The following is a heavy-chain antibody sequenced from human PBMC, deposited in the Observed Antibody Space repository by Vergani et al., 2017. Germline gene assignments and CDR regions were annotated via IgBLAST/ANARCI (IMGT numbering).Heavy chain of an antibody. CDR2: IIPIFGTA. D-gene: IGHD3-22*01. J-gene: IGHJ5*02. CDR1: GGTFSSYA. Sequence: QVQLVQSGAEVKKPGSSVKVSCKASGGTFSSYAISWVRQAPGQGLEWMRGIIPIFGTANYAQKFQGRVTITADESTSTAYMELSSLRSEDTAVYYCASYFYDFQDNSGFDPWGQGTLVTVSS. V-gene: IGHV1-69*01. CDR3: ASYFYDFQDNSGFDP.